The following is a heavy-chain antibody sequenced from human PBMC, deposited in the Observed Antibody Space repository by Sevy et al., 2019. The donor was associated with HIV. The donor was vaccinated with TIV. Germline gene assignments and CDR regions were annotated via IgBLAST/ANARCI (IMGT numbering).Heavy chain of an antibody. CDR1: GFTFSNYA. CDR3: ARGGFVVVPAAY. Sequence: GGSLRLSCAASGFTFSNYAMSWVRQAPGKGLEWVANIKQDGSEKYYVDSVKGRFTISRDNAKNSLYLQMNSLRAEDTAVYYCARGGFVVVPAAYWGQRTLVTVSS. D-gene: IGHD2-2*01. J-gene: IGHJ4*02. CDR2: IKQDGSEK. V-gene: IGHV3-7*01.